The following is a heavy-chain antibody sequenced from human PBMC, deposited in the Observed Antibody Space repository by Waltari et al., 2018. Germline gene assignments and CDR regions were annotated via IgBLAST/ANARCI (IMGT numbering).Heavy chain of an antibody. Sequence: QVQLQESGPGLVKPSETLSLTCAVSGYSISSGYYWGWIRQPPGKGLGWIGSIYPSGRTYDNPSRKSRVDISVGPTKNQFARKLSVVTAADTAVYYCARGGETTMVQGVISWGQGTLVTVSS. CDR2: IYPSGRT. D-gene: IGHD3-10*01. V-gene: IGHV4-38-2*01. CDR1: GYSISSGYY. CDR3: ARGGETTMVQGVIS. J-gene: IGHJ5*02.